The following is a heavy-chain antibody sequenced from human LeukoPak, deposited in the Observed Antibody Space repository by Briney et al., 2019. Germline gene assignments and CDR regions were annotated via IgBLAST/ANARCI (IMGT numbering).Heavy chain of an antibody. Sequence: SETLSLTCAVYGGSFSGYYWSWIRQPPGKGLEWIGEINHSGSTNYNPSLKSRVTISVDTSKNQFSLKLSSVTAADTAVYYCARGDSVWGSSNNFDYWGQGTLVTVSS. D-gene: IGHD3-16*01. V-gene: IGHV4-34*01. CDR2: INHSGST. CDR3: ARGDSVWGSSNNFDY. CDR1: GGSFSGYY. J-gene: IGHJ4*02.